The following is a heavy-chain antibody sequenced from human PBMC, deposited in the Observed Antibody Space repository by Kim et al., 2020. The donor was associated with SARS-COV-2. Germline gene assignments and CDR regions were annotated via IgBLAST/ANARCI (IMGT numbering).Heavy chain of an antibody. CDR1: GFTFSSYW. CDR3: ARDPMWRGYYYYGMDV. Sequence: GGSLRLSCAASGFTFSSYWMHWVRQAPGKGLVWVSRINSDGSSTSYADSVKGRFTISRDNAKNTLYLQMNSLRAEDTAVYYCARDPMWRGYYYYGMDVWGQGTTVTVSS. J-gene: IGHJ6*02. CDR2: INSDGSST. V-gene: IGHV3-74*01. D-gene: IGHD2-21*01.